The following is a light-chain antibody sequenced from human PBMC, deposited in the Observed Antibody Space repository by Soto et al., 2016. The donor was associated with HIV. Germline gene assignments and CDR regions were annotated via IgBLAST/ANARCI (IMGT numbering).Light chain of an antibody. V-gene: IGKV1-16*02. J-gene: IGKJ4*01. Sequence: DIQMTQSPSSLSASIGDRVTITCQTSQDISNNLNWYQQKPGKAPKSLIYGASTLQSGVSSKFSGSRSGTDFTLTISSLQPEDFATYFCQQYKTYPLTFGGGTRVDIK. CDR3: QQYKTYPLT. CDR2: GAS. CDR1: QDISNN.